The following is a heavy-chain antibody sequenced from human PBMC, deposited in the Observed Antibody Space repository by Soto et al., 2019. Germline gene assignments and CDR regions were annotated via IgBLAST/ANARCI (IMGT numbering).Heavy chain of an antibody. D-gene: IGHD3-16*01. CDR3: AREGGGTDDAFDI. CDR1: GYTFTGYY. V-gene: IGHV1-2*04. Sequence: ASVKVSCKASGYTFTGYYMHWVRQAPGQGLEWMGWINPNSGGTNYAQKFQGWVTMTRDTSISTAYMELSRLRSDDTAVYYCAREGGGTDDAFDIWGQGTMVTVSS. CDR2: INPNSGGT. J-gene: IGHJ3*02.